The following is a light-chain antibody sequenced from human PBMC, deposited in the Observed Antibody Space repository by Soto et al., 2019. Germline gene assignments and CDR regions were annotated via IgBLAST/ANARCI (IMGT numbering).Light chain of an antibody. J-gene: IGKJ1*01. CDR3: QQYHRYSRT. CDR2: DAS. V-gene: IGKV1-5*01. Sequence: DIHMTHSPSTLASALGDRVTFTCRASQSINGWLAWYQQKPGKAPKLLIYDASSLQSGVPSRFTGSGFGTEFTLTISSLQPEDFATYYCQQYHRYSRTFGQGTKVDIK. CDR1: QSINGW.